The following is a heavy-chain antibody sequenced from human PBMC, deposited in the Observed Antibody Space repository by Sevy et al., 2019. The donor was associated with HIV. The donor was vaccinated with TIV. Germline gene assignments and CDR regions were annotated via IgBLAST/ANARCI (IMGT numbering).Heavy chain of an antibody. CDR1: GGSISSYY. V-gene: IGHV4-4*07. J-gene: IGHJ6*02. CDR2: IYTSGNT. CDR3: ASVMAGTHYYYYYGMDV. Sequence: SETLSLTCTVSGGSISSYYWSWIRQPAGKGLEWIGRIYTSGNTNYNPSLKSRVTMSVDTSKNQFSLKLSSVTAADTAVYYCASVMAGTHYYYYYGMDVWGQGTTVTVSS. D-gene: IGHD6-19*01.